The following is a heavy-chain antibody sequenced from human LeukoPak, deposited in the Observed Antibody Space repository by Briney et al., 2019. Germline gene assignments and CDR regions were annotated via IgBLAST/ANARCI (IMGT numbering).Heavy chain of an antibody. CDR1: GFTFSSYG. CDR3: AKDRSSGWYFLDY. J-gene: IGHJ4*02. CDR2: ISYDGSNK. V-gene: IGHV3-30*18. D-gene: IGHD6-19*01. Sequence: PEGSLRLSCAASGFTFSSYGMHWVRQAPGKGLEGVAVISYDGSNKYYADSVKGRFTISRDNSKNTLYLQMNSLRAEDTAVYYCAKDRSSGWYFLDYWGQGTLVTVSS.